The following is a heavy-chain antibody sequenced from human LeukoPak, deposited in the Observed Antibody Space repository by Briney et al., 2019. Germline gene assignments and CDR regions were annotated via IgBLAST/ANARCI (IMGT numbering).Heavy chain of an antibody. Sequence: SSETLSLTCTVSGSSIRNYYRRWIRQPPGKGLEWIGFVYYSGNTDNNPSLKSRVTISVDTSKNQFSLKLKSVTTADTAVYYCARGVFPGRDNWFDPWGQGTLVTVSS. CDR1: GSSIRNYY. CDR2: VYYSGNT. CDR3: ARGVFPGRDNWFDP. V-gene: IGHV4-59*01. J-gene: IGHJ5*02. D-gene: IGHD2-8*01.